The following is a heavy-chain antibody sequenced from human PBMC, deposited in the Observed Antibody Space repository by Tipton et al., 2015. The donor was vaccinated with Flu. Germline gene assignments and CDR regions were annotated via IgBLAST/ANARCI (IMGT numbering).Heavy chain of an antibody. V-gene: IGHV3-7*01. Sequence: SLRLSCAASGFTFSTFWMNWVRQAPGKGLEWVANIKQGGAEKYYVDSVKGRFTISRDNAKSSLYLQLNSLRAEDTAVYYCARGYNSSWYAYFQHWGQGTRVIVST. D-gene: IGHD6-13*01. CDR2: IKQGGAEK. CDR1: GFTFSTFW. CDR3: ARGYNSSWYAYFQH. J-gene: IGHJ1*01.